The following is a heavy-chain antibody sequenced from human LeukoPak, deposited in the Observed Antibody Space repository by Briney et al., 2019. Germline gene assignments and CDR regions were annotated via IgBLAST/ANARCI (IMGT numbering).Heavy chain of an antibody. D-gene: IGHD2-2*01. J-gene: IGHJ6*02. Sequence: PGRSLRLSCAASGFTFSSYAMHWVRQAPGKGLEWVAVISYDGSNKYYADSVKGRFTISRDNSKNTLYLQMNSLRAEDTAVYYCASIDPAQPYYYYYGMDVWGQGTTVTVSS. CDR1: GFTFSSYA. CDR2: ISYDGSNK. V-gene: IGHV3-30*04. CDR3: ASIDPAQPYYYYYGMDV.